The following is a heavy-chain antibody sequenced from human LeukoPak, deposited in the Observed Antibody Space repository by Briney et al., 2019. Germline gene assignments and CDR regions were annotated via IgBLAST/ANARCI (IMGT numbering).Heavy chain of an antibody. CDR2: ISGSGGST. D-gene: IGHD3-22*01. J-gene: IGHJ3*02. V-gene: IGHV3-23*01. Sequence: GGSLRLSCAASGFTFSSYAMSWVRQAPGKGLEWVSAISGSGGSTYYADSVKGRFTISRDNSKNTLYLQMNSLRAEDTAVYYCAKGRYYYDSSGPYFDIWGQGTMVTVSS. CDR1: GFTFSSYA. CDR3: AKGRYYYDSSGPYFDI.